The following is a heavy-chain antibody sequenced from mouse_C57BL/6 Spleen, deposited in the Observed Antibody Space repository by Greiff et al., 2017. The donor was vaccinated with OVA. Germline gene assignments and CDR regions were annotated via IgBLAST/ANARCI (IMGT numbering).Heavy chain of an antibody. CDR3: AGGYAIDY. CDR2: INPYNGDT. Sequence: VQLQQSGPELVKPGDSVKISCKASGYSFTGYFMNRVMQSHGKSLEWLGRINPYNGDTFYNQKFNGKATLTVNKSSSTAHMELRSLTSEDSAVYYCAGGYAIDYWGQGTSVTVSS. V-gene: IGHV1-20*01. J-gene: IGHJ4*01. CDR1: GYSFTGYF.